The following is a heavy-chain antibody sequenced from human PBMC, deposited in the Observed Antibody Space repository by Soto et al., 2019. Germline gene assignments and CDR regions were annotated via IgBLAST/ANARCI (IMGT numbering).Heavy chain of an antibody. J-gene: IGHJ4*02. CDR2: ISSSSSYI. Sequence: EVQLVESGGGLDKPGGSLRLSCAASGFTFSSYSMNWVRQAPGKGLECVSSISSSSSYIYYAESVKGRFTISRDNAKYSLYLQMNSLRAEDTAVYYCARDQPGYSYGYGLGYWGQGTLGTVSS. CDR3: ARDQPGYSYGYGLGY. D-gene: IGHD5-18*01. CDR1: GFTFSSYS. V-gene: IGHV3-21*01.